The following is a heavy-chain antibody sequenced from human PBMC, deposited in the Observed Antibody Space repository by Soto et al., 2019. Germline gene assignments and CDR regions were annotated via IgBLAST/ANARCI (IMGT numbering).Heavy chain of an antibody. J-gene: IGHJ4*02. CDR2: ISSSSSYI. CDR1: GFTFSSYS. D-gene: IGHD3-22*01. Sequence: PVGSLRLSCAASGFTFSSYSMNWVRQAPGKGLGWVSSISSSSSYIYYADSVKGRFTISRDNAKNSLYLQMNSLRAEDTAVYYCASSDYDSSGYYPYYFDYWGQGTLVTVSS. V-gene: IGHV3-21*01. CDR3: ASSDYDSSGYYPYYFDY.